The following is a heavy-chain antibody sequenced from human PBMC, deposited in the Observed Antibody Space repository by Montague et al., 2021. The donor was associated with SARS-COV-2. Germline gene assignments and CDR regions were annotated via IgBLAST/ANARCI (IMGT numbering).Heavy chain of an antibody. J-gene: IGHJ4*02. V-gene: IGHV3-23*01. D-gene: IGHD2/OR15-2a*01. CDR2: IGAGVSST. CDR1: GFTFSTYP. Sequence: SLRLSCAASGFTFSTYPMHWVRQAPGKGLEWVSSIGAGVSSTFYADSVKGRFTVSRDNPKNTLYLQMNSLRAEDTAVYYCASSYIPNRYYEVYWGQGTLVTVSS. CDR3: ASSYIPNRYYEVY.